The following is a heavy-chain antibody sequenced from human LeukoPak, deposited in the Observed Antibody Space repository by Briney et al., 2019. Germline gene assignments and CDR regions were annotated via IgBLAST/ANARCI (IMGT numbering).Heavy chain of an antibody. CDR3: ARAPFGYCSSTSCYTRFDY. CDR2: IYTSGST. V-gene: IGHV4-4*07. J-gene: IGHJ4*02. CDR1: GGSISSYY. Sequence: SETLSLTCTVPGGSISSYYWSWIRQPAGKGLGWIGRIYTSGSTNYNPSLKSRVTMSVDTSKNQFSLKLSSVTAADTAVYYCARAPFGYCSSTSCYTRFDYWGQGTLVTVSS. D-gene: IGHD2-2*02.